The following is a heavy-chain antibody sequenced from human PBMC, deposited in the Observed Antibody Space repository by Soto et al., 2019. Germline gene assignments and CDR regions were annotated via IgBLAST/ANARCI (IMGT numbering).Heavy chain of an antibody. V-gene: IGHV1-18*01. CDR1: GYTFSSYG. CDR2: ISAYNGNT. Sequence: GDSVKVSCKASGYTFSSYGISWVRQAPGQGLEWMGWISAYNGNTNYAQKLQGRVTMTTDTSTSTAYMELRSLRSDDTAVYYCAREPSQVYCSSTSCDPYYYYYGMDVWGQGTTVTVSS. J-gene: IGHJ6*02. CDR3: AREPSQVYCSSTSCDPYYYYYGMDV. D-gene: IGHD2-2*01.